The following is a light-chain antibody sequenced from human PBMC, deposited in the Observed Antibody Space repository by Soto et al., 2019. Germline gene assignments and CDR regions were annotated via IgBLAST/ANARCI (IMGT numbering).Light chain of an antibody. CDR1: QNVRSY. V-gene: IGKV1-39*01. Sequence: DMQLTQSPSSLSASVGDRVTITCRASQNVRSYLNWYQQKPGKAPKLLISESSTLETGVPSKFSGDGYGTDFTLTITSLQPEDFGIYYCQQTFSIPRTFGHGTKVDSK. J-gene: IGKJ1*01. CDR2: ESS. CDR3: QQTFSIPRT.